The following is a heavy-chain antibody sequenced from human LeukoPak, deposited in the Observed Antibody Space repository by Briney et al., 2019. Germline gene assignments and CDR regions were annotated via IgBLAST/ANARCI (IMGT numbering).Heavy chain of an antibody. Sequence: GGSLRLSCAASGFTFSSYSMNWVRQAPGKGLEWVSSISSSSSYIYYADSVKGRFTISRDNAKNSLYLQMNSLRAEDTAVYYCARDYYDSSGYYPRRVDWFDPWGQGTLVTVSS. CDR2: ISSSSSYI. CDR1: GFTFSSYS. CDR3: ARDYYDSSGYYPRRVDWFDP. J-gene: IGHJ5*02. D-gene: IGHD3-22*01. V-gene: IGHV3-21*01.